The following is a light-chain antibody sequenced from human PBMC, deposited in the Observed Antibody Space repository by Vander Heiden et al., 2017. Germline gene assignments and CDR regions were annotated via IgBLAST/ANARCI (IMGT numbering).Light chain of an antibody. CDR3: QQLSRFPLT. CDR2: SAF. Sequence: IQLTQSPSSLSASVGDRVTIDCRASEGISVFLAWYHQKPGKAPDLLIDSAFNLQSGVPSRFSGSGSGTDFTLTINSLQPEDFGTYYCQQLSRFPLTFGGGTKVEI. J-gene: IGKJ4*01. CDR1: EGISVF. V-gene: IGKV1-9*01.